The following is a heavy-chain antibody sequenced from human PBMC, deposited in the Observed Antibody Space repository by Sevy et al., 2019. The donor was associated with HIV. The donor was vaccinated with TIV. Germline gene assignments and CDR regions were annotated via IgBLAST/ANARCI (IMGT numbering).Heavy chain of an antibody. J-gene: IGHJ6*02. CDR1: GYTLTELS. CDR2: FDPEDGET. Sequence: ATVKVSCKVSGYTLTELSMHWVRQPPGKGLEWMGRFDPEDGETIYAQKFLGRLTMTEDTSTDTAYMDLSSLRSEDTAVYYCATEGITMTAYGLDVWGQGTTVTVSS. V-gene: IGHV1-24*01. CDR3: ATEGITMTAYGLDV. D-gene: IGHD3-22*01.